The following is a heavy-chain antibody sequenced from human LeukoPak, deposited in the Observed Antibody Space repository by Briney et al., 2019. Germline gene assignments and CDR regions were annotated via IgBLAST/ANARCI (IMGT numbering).Heavy chain of an antibody. CDR2: ISYDGSHK. CDR1: GFTFSSYG. D-gene: IGHD6-19*01. Sequence: GRSLRLSCAASGFTFSSYGMHWVRQAPGKGLEWVAVISYDGSHKYCADSVKGRFTISRDNSKNTLYLQMNSLRAEDTAVYYCAKLAEYAYSSGWFDYRGQGTLVTVSS. CDR3: AKLAEYAYSSGWFDY. J-gene: IGHJ4*02. V-gene: IGHV3-30*18.